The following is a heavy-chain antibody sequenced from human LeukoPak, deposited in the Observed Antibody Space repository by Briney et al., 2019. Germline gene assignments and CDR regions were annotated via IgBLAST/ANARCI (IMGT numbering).Heavy chain of an antibody. Sequence: TSETLSLTCTVSGGSIRSSYYYWGWIRQPPGKGLEWIGSIYDSGSTYYNPSLKSRVTISVDTSKNQFSLKLNSVTAADTAVYYCARDPVGYSSGWTPLDYWGQGTLVTVSS. D-gene: IGHD6-19*01. CDR2: IYDSGST. CDR3: ARDPVGYSSGWTPLDY. J-gene: IGHJ4*02. CDR1: GGSIRSSYYY. V-gene: IGHV4-39*02.